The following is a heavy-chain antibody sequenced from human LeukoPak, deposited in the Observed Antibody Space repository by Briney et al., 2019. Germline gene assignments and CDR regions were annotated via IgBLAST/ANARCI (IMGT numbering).Heavy chain of an antibody. V-gene: IGHV3-23*01. CDR3: AKGEGAYYYYGVDV. CDR1: GFTFSDYA. CDR2: ISGSGAST. J-gene: IGHJ6*02. Sequence: GGSLRLSCAASGFTFSDYAMTWVRQAPGKGLEWVSCISGSGASTYYADSVKGRFTISRDISKNTLYLQMSSLRAEDAAVYYCAKGEGAYYYYGVDVWGQGTTVTVSS. D-gene: IGHD1-26*01.